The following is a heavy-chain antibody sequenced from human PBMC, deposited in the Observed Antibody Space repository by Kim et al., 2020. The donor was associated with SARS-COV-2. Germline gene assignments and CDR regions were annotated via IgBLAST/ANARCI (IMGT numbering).Heavy chain of an antibody. Sequence: DSVTGRFTISGDNSKHTLYLQMNSLGAEDTAVYYCARGQWELLLGGPFDYWGQGTLVTVSS. J-gene: IGHJ4*02. D-gene: IGHD1-26*01. CDR3: ARGQWELLLGGPFDY. V-gene: IGHV3-30*01.